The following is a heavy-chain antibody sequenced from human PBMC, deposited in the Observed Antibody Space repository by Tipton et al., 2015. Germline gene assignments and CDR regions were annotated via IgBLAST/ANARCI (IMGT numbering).Heavy chain of an antibody. Sequence: SVKGRFTISRDNSKNTLYLQMNSLRAEDTAVYYCAKDSYYYYGMDVWGHGTTVTVSS. V-gene: IGHV3-23*01. CDR3: AKDSYYYYGMDV. J-gene: IGHJ6*02.